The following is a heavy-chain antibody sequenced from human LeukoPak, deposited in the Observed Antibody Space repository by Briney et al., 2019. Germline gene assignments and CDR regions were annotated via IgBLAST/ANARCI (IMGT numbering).Heavy chain of an antibody. J-gene: IGHJ4*02. V-gene: IGHV3-21*01. Sequence: GGSLRLSCAASGFTFSSYGMSWVRQAPGKGLEWVSSISSSSSYIYYADSVKGRFTISRDNAKNSLYLQMNSLRAEDTAVYYCARDPPGYSSGWGFDYWGQGTLVTVSS. CDR2: ISSSSSYI. CDR3: ARDPPGYSSGWGFDY. D-gene: IGHD6-19*01. CDR1: GFTFSSYG.